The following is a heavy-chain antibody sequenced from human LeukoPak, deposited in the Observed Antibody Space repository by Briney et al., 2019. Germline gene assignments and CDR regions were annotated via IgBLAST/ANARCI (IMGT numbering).Heavy chain of an antibody. CDR1: GDSTRSYY. D-gene: IGHD3-3*01. J-gene: IGHJ4*02. V-gene: IGHV4-59*01. CDR3: AALGDFWVAYLAY. Sequence: SETLSLTCSVSGDSTRSYYWSWIRQSPGKGLEWIGYIYYSGNIKYSPSLKSRVTISVDTSKNEVSLMLTSVTAADTAVYYCAALGDFWVAYLAYWGQGILVTVSP. CDR2: IYYSGNI.